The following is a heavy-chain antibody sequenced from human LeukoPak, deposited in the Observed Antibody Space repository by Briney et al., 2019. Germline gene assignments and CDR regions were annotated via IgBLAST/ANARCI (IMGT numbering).Heavy chain of an antibody. D-gene: IGHD3-9*01. CDR2: INHSGST. Sequence: SETLSLTCAVSVGSFSGYYWSWIRQPPGKGLEWIGEINHSGSTNYNPSLKSRVTISVDTSKNQFSLKLSSVTAADTAVYYCARGRRYFYFQHWGQGTLVTVSS. J-gene: IGHJ1*01. CDR1: VGSFSGYY. CDR3: ARGRRYFYFQH. V-gene: IGHV4-34*01.